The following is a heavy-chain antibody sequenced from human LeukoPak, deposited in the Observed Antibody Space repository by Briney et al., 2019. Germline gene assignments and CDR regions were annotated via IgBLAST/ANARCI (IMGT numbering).Heavy chain of an antibody. CDR1: GFTFSSYP. J-gene: IGHJ3*01. V-gene: IGHV3-30-3*01. CDR3: ARESGWGLPHAFDF. Sequence: PGGSLRLSCAASGFTFSSYPLHWVRQAPGKGLEWVTLISYDGSKIYYADSVKGRFTISRDNSKNRLYLQMSSLRVEDTAVCYCARESGWGLPHAFDFWGQGTMVTVSS. CDR2: ISYDGSKI. D-gene: IGHD3-3*01.